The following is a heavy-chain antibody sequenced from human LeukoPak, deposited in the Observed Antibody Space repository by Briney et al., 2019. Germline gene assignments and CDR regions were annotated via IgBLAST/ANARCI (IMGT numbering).Heavy chain of an antibody. CDR3: VRGLGVDY. J-gene: IGHJ4*02. V-gene: IGHV3-66*01. D-gene: IGHD2-15*01. Sequence: GGSLRLSCAASGFTVSSNYMAWVRQAPGKGLEWVSFINSGGATYYADSVKGRFTISRDNSKNTLYLQMNSLRVEDTAVYYCVRGLGVDYWGQGTLVTISP. CDR1: GFTVSSNY. CDR2: INSGGAT.